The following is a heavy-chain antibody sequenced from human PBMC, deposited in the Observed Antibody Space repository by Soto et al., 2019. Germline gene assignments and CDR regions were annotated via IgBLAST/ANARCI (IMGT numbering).Heavy chain of an antibody. CDR2: IYSDGTT. J-gene: IGHJ4*02. Sequence: LRLSCAASGFTVSSNYRSWVRQAPGKGLEWVSVIYSDGTTYYADSVKGRFTISRDNSKNTLYPQMNSLRAEDTAVYYCARAPLGVHWGQGTLVTVSS. CDR3: ARAPLGVH. V-gene: IGHV3-66*01. D-gene: IGHD3-16*01. CDR1: GFTVSSNY.